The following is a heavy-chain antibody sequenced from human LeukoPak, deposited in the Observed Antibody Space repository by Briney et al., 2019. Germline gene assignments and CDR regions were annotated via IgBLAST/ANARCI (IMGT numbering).Heavy chain of an antibody. Sequence: ASVKVSCKASGYTFTSYYMHWVRQATGQGLEWMGWMNPNSGNTGYAQKFQGRVTMTRNTSISTAYMELSSPRSEDTAVYYCARLSMGELGYMDVWGKGTTVTISS. D-gene: IGHD3-16*01. V-gene: IGHV1-8*02. CDR1: GYTFTSYY. CDR3: ARLSMGELGYMDV. CDR2: MNPNSGNT. J-gene: IGHJ6*03.